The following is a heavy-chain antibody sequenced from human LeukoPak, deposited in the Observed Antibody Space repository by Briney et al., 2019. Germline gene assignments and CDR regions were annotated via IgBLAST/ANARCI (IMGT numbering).Heavy chain of an antibody. CDR1: GGSISSYY. J-gene: IGHJ2*01. Sequence: SETLSLTCTVSGGSISSYYWSWIRQPPGKGLEWLGYIYYSGSTNYNPSLKSRVTISVDTSKNQFSLKLSSVTAADTAVYYCARTYYDILTGYQTGYFDLWGRGTLVTVSS. CDR3: ARTYYDILTGYQTGYFDL. V-gene: IGHV4-59*01. CDR2: IYYSGST. D-gene: IGHD3-9*01.